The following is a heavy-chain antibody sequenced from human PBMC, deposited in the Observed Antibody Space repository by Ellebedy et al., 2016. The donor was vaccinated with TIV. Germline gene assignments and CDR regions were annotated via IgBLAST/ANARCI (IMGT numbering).Heavy chain of an antibody. J-gene: IGHJ4*02. V-gene: IGHV3-7*01. CDR3: AGLMGSATIYDL. CDR2: INQDGSEK. Sequence: GESLKISXTASGFIFSSRWVSWVRQAPGKGLEWVATINQDGSEKYYVNSVRGRFTISRDNAKNSLSLQMNSLRAEDTAVYYCAGLMGSATIYDLWGQGTLVTVSS. D-gene: IGHD3-9*01. CDR1: GFIFSSRW.